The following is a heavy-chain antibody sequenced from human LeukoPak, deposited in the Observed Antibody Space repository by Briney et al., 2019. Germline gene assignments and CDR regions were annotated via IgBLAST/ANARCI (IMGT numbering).Heavy chain of an antibody. D-gene: IGHD3-9*01. V-gene: IGHV4-39*01. CDR3: ARLGDILTGYHAQFDY. CDR1: GGSISSSSYY. CDR2: IYYSGST. Sequence: SETLSLTCTVSGGSISSSSYYWGWIRQPPGKGLEWIGSIYYSGSTYYNPSLKSRVTISVDTSKNQFSLKLSSVTAADTAVYYCARLGDILTGYHAQFDYWGQGTLVTVSS. J-gene: IGHJ4*02.